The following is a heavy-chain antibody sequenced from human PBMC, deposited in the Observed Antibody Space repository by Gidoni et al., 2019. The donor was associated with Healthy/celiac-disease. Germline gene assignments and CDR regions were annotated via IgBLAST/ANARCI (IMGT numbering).Heavy chain of an antibody. D-gene: IGHD2-2*01. CDR1: GGSISSSRYS. Sequence: QLQLQESGPGLVKPSETLSLTCTVSGGSISSSRYSWGWIRQPPGKGLEWIGSIYYSGSTYYNPSLKSRVTISVDTSKNQFSLKLSSVTAADTAVYYCARLGDIVVVPAATQLFDYWGQGTLVTVSS. V-gene: IGHV4-39*01. CDR3: ARLGDIVVVPAATQLFDY. J-gene: IGHJ4*02. CDR2: IYYSGST.